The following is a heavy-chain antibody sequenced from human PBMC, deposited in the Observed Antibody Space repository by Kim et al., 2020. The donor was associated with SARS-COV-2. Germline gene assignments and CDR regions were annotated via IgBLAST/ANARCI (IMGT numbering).Heavy chain of an antibody. V-gene: IGHV3-30*18. J-gene: IGHJ6*02. CDR3: AKEVLYGMDV. Sequence: GGSLRLSCAASGFTFSSYGMHWVRQAPGKGLEWVAVISYDGSNKYYADSVKGRFTISRDNSKNTLYLQMNSLRAEDTAVYYCAKEVLYGMDVWGQGTTVTVSS. CDR2: ISYDGSNK. CDR1: GFTFSSYG.